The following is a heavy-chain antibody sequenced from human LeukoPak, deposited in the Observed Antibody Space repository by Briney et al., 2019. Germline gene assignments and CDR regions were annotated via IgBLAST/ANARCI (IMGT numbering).Heavy chain of an antibody. CDR1: GFTVSSNY. D-gene: IGHD1-26*01. Sequence: SGGSLRLSCAASGFTVSSNYMSWVRQAPGKGLEWVSVIYSGGVTYYADSVKGRFTISRDNSKNTLYLQMNSLRVEDTAVYYCAGGLRGGSYWYYYGMDVWGQGTTVTVSS. V-gene: IGHV3-66*01. J-gene: IGHJ6*02. CDR2: IYSGGVT. CDR3: AGGLRGGSYWYYYGMDV.